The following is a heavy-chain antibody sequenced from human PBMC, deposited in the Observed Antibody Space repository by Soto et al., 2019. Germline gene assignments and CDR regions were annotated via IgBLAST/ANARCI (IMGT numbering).Heavy chain of an antibody. D-gene: IGHD6-13*01. CDR1: GYSFTSYW. CDR2: IYPGDSDT. Sequence: GESLKISCKGSGYSFTSYWIGWVRQMPGKGLEWMGIIYPGDSDTRYSPSFQGQVTISADKSISTAYLQWSSLTASDTAMYYCASLATRIAAAGPHGGMDVWGQGNTVTVS. V-gene: IGHV5-51*01. CDR3: ASLATRIAAAGPHGGMDV. J-gene: IGHJ6*02.